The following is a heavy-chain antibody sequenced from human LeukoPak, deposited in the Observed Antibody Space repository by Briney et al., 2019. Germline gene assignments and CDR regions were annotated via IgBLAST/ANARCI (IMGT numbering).Heavy chain of an antibody. D-gene: IGHD2-15*01. CDR2: IIPIFGTA. CDR3: ARSREGYCSGGSCPPALHAFDI. Sequence: SVKVSCKASGGTFISYAISWVRQAPGQGLEWMGGIIPIFGTANYAQKFQGRVTITADESTSTAYMELSSLGSEDTAVYYCARSREGYCSGGSCPPALHAFDIWGQGTMVTVSS. V-gene: IGHV1-69*01. CDR1: GGTFISYA. J-gene: IGHJ3*02.